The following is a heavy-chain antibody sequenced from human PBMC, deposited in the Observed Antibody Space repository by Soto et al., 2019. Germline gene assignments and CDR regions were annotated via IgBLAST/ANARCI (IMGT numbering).Heavy chain of an antibody. CDR1: VFTFSTYC. D-gene: IGHD3-10*01. CDR3: VREIHEVRGVIMFRYYGMDV. CDR2: IWNDGSNK. V-gene: IGHV3-33*01. Sequence: QPGGSLRLSCAASVFTFSTYCMHWVRQAPGKGLECVAVIWNDGSNKYYADSVKGRFTLSRDNSKNTLYPQMNGLRVEDTELYYCVREIHEVRGVIMFRYYGMDVWGQGTTVTVSS. J-gene: IGHJ6*02.